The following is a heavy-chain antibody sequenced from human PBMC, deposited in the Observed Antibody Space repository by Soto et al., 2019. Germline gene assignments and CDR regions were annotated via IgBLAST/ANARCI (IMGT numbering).Heavy chain of an antibody. CDR1: GGSFKSGSYS. V-gene: IGHV4-61*01. CDR3: ARDFAYFDS. CDR2: VYHTGRT. D-gene: IGHD3-3*01. J-gene: IGHJ4*02. Sequence: SETLSLTCTVSGGSFKSGSYSWSWIRQPPGKGLEWIGYVYHTGRTSYNPSLKSGVSISMDTSKNQFSLNLDSVTAADTAVYFCARDFAYFDSWGQGTLVTVSS.